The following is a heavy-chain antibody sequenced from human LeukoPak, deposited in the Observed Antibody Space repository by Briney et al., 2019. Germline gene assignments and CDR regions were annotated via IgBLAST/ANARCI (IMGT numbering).Heavy chain of an antibody. D-gene: IGHD3-10*01. CDR2: MNPNSGNT. V-gene: IGHV1-8*01. Sequence: GASVKVSCKASGYTFTSYDINWVRQATGQGLEWMGWMNPNSGNTGYAQKFQGRVTMTRSTSISTAYMELSSLRSEDTAVYYCARGGVNYYGSGSYYNARFFNWFDPWGQGTLVTVSS. CDR3: ARGGVNYYGSGSYYNARFFNWFDP. CDR1: GYTFTSYD. J-gene: IGHJ5*02.